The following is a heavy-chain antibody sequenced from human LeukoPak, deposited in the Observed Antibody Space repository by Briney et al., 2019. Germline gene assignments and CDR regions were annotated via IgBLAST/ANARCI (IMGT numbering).Heavy chain of an antibody. J-gene: IGHJ4*02. V-gene: IGHV4-61*02. CDR2: IYTSGST. CDR1: GGSISSGTYY. D-gene: IGHD1-26*01. Sequence: SQTLSLTCTVSGGSISSGTYYWSWIRQPAGKGLEWIGRIYTSGSTNYNPSLKSRVTISVDTSKNQFSVKLSSVTAADTAVYSCARVGGSYRQFDYWGQGTLVTVSS. CDR3: ARVGGSYRQFDY.